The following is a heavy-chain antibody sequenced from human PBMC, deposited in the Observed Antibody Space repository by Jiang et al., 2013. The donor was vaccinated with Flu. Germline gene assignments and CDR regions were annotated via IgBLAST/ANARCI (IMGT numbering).Heavy chain of an antibody. CDR1: GFTFSNYA. CDR3: AKDTYDRADLFYFDH. Sequence: QLLESGGGLVQPGGSLRLSCAASGFTFSNYAMSWVRQAPGKGLEWVSGISGGGGTTYYADSVRGRFTISRDNSKNTLYLQMNSLRAEDTAIYYCAKDTYDRADLFYFDHWGQGTLVTVSS. J-gene: IGHJ4*02. V-gene: IGHV3-23*01. CDR2: ISGGGGTT. D-gene: IGHD1-1*01.